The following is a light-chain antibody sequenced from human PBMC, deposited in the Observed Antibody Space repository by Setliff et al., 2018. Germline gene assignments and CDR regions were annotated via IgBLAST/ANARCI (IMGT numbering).Light chain of an antibody. CDR2: DVS. J-gene: IGLJ1*01. V-gene: IGLV2-11*01. CDR1: NSDVGGYKY. Sequence: QSALTQPRSVSGSPGQSVTISCTGTNSDVGGYKYVSWYQQHPGKAPRFMIYDVSKRPSGVPDRFSGSKSGNTASLTISGLQAEDEADYYCCSYAGIYTYVFGSGTKGTVL. CDR3: CSYAGIYTYV.